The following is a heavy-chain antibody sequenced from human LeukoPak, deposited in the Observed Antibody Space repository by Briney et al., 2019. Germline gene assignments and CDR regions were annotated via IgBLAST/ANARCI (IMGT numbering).Heavy chain of an antibody. CDR3: AKDGLYGSGRGYYYLDV. V-gene: IGHV3-23*01. Sequence: GGSLRLSCAASGFTFSSYSMNWVRQAPGKGLEWVSAISASDSNAYYADSVKGRFTISRDHSKNTLFLQMNSLRAEDTALYYCAKDGLYGSGRGYYYLDVWGKGTTVTISS. D-gene: IGHD3-10*01. J-gene: IGHJ6*03. CDR2: ISASDSNA. CDR1: GFTFSSYS.